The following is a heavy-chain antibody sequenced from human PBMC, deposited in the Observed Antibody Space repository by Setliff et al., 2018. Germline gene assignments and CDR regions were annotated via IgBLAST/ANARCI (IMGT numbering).Heavy chain of an antibody. CDR2: ISPHNGNT. Sequence: ASVKVSCKASGYTFTDFGVSWVRQAPGQGLEWVGWISPHNGNTYYAPKFQGTVLMTADTSTTTAYLELRSLWSDDTAVYYCSRLVRFCTRIVCQRLSGDDYWGQGTLVTISS. V-gene: IGHV1-18*01. J-gene: IGHJ4*02. D-gene: IGHD3-10*01. CDR1: GYTFTDFG. CDR3: SRLVRFCTRIVCQRLSGDDY.